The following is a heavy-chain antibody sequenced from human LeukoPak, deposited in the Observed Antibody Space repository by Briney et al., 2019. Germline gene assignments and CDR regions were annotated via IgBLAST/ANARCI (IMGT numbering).Heavy chain of an antibody. J-gene: IGHJ4*02. CDR2: LYSDGNT. CDR3: ARGVEPLAANTLAY. V-gene: IGHV3-53*01. D-gene: IGHD1-14*01. Sequence: GGSLRLSCAASGLTVITNDMTWVRQAPGKGLEWASVLYSDGNTKYADSVQGRFTISRDNSKNTLYLEMNSLSPDDTAVYYCARGVEPLAANTLAYWGQGTLVTVSS. CDR1: GLTVITND.